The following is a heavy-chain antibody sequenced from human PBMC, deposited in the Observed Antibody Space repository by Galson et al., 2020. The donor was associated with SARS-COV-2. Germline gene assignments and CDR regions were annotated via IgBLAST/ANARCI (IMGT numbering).Heavy chain of an antibody. J-gene: IGHJ3*02. CDR3: ARGGGYSGYDVDDAFDI. Sequence: ASVKVSCKASGYTFNSYAMNWVRQAPGQGLEWMGWINTNTGNPTYAQGFTGRFVSSLDTSVSTAYLQISSLKAEDTAVYYCARGGGYSGYDVDDAFDIWGQGTMVTVSS. CDR1: GYTFNSYA. D-gene: IGHD5-12*01. CDR2: INTNTGNP. V-gene: IGHV7-4-1*02.